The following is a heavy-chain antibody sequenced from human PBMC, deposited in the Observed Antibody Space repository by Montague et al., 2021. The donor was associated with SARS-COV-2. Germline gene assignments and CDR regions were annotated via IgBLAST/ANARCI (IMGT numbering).Heavy chain of an antibody. J-gene: IGHJ4*02. CDR2: IDFSGTT. D-gene: IGHD2-21*02. Sequence: SETLSLTCTVSGDSISSYCWSWIRQSPGKGLEWIGKIDFSGTTNYNPSLKSRVTISVDTSKNQFSLQLSSVTAADAAVYYCARDARGGDFGGYWGQGILVTVSS. V-gene: IGHV4-59*01. CDR1: GDSISSYC. CDR3: ARDARGGDFGGY.